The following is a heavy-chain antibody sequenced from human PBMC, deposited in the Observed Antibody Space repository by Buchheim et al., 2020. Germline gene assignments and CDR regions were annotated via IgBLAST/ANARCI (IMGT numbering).Heavy chain of an antibody. Sequence: EVQLVESGGGLVQPGGSLRLSCAASGFTFSSYSMNWVRQAPGKGLEWVSYISSSSSTIYYVDSVKGRFTISRDNAKDSLYLQMNSLRDEDTAVYDCARDFTVVPAALWYFDYWGQGTL. CDR3: ARDFTVVPAALWYFDY. J-gene: IGHJ4*02. CDR1: GFTFSSYS. CDR2: ISSSSSTI. V-gene: IGHV3-48*02. D-gene: IGHD2-2*01.